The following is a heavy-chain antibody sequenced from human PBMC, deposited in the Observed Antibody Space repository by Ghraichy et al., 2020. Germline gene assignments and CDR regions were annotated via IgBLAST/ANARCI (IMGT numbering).Heavy chain of an antibody. V-gene: IGHV3-23*01. CDR2: ISDSGGNT. J-gene: IGHJ4*02. Sequence: GGSLRLSCAASEFTFNSYAMSWVRQAPGKGLEWVSAISDSGGNTYYADSVKGRFTISRDNSKNTLYLQMNSLRAEDTAVYHCAKGIKWELPLEYWGQGTLVTVSS. CDR1: EFTFNSYA. D-gene: IGHD1-26*01. CDR3: AKGIKWELPLEY.